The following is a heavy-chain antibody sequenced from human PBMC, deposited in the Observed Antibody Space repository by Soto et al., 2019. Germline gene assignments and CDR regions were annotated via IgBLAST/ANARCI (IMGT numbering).Heavy chain of an antibody. CDR1: GFTFNDYS. Sequence: SLRLSCEASGFTFNDYSMDWVRQAPEKGLEWVSSISSSGTYIYYADSVKGRFAISRDDANNVMYLQMDTLRAEDTAVYYCVRAGHVFDVHYYGMDLWGQGTTVTVSS. CDR3: VRAGHVFDVHYYGMDL. V-gene: IGHV3-21*01. D-gene: IGHD3-10*01. CDR2: ISSSGTYI. J-gene: IGHJ6*02.